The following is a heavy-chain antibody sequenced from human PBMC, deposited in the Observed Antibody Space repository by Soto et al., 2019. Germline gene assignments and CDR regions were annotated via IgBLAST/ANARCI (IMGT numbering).Heavy chain of an antibody. V-gene: IGHV3-7*05. CDR1: GFTFSTYW. Sequence: EVQLVESGGGLVQPGGSLRLSCAASGFTFSTYWMNWVLQAPGKGLEWVANINQDGSAINYVDSVRGRFTISRDNAKNSLYLQMNSLRADDTAVYYCARDRAMDDYWGQGTLVTVSS. D-gene: IGHD5-18*01. CDR3: ARDRAMDDY. CDR2: INQDGSAI. J-gene: IGHJ4*02.